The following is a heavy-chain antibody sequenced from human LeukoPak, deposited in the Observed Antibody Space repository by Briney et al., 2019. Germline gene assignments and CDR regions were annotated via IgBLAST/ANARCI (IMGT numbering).Heavy chain of an antibody. V-gene: IGHV4-59*08. Sequence: SETLSLTCTVSGGSISSYYWSWIRQPPGKGLEWIGYIYYSGSTNYNPSLKSRVTISVDTSKNQFSLKLSSVTAADTAVYYCASQGSYSGSYSYWYFDLWGRGTLVTVSS. CDR1: GGSISSYY. D-gene: IGHD1-26*01. CDR2: IYYSGST. CDR3: ASQGSYSGSYSYWYFDL. J-gene: IGHJ2*01.